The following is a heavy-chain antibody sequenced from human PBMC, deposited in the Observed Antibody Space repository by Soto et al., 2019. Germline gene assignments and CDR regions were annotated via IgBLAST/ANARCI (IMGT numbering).Heavy chain of an antibody. V-gene: IGHV4-31*03. J-gene: IGHJ5*02. CDR2: IYYSGST. CDR1: GGSISSGDYY. CDR3: AIREVSTVRGWFDP. Sequence: QVQLQESGPGLVKPSQTLSLTCTVSGGSISSGDYYWSWIRQHPGKGLEWIGYIYYSGSTYYNPSLKRRVTISVDTSKNQFSLNLYSVTAADTAVYYCAIREVSTVRGWFDPWGQGTLVTVSS. D-gene: IGHD3-10*01.